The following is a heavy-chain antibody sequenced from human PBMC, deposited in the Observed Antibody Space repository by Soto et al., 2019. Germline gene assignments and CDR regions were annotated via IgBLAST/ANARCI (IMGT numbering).Heavy chain of an antibody. J-gene: IGHJ4*02. D-gene: IGHD3-22*01. CDR3: ARGGSGYTWFNEF. CDR2: IIPLFQSA. Sequence: QEQLVQSGAEVKKPGSSVKVSCKASGGLFSSYPISWVRQVPGHGLEWLGGIIPLFQSAYYTQRFPGRVTIPADESPNTAFMELSSLRSEDTAIYYCARGGSGYTWFNEFWGQGTLVTVSS. CDR1: GGLFSSYP. V-gene: IGHV1-69*01.